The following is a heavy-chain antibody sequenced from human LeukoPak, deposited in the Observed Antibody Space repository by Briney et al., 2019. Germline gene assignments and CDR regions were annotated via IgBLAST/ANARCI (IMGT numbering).Heavy chain of an antibody. CDR1: GITFNDAW. J-gene: IGHJ4*02. Sequence: GGSLRLSCAASGITFNDAWMSWVRQAPGKGLEWVGRIKTIKEDGTTDYAAPVKGRFTISRDDSENTLYLQMKSLKTEDTAVYYCATEDYYGSGYDFWGQGTLVTVSS. D-gene: IGHD3-10*01. V-gene: IGHV3-15*05. CDR2: IKTIKEDGTT. CDR3: ATEDYYGSGYDF.